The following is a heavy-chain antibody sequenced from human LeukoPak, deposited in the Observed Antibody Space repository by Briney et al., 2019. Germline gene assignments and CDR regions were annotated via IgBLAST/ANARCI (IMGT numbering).Heavy chain of an antibody. V-gene: IGHV4-34*01. J-gene: IGHJ6*03. D-gene: IGHD2-2*02. Sequence: KPSETLSLTCAVYGGSFSGYYWSWIRQPPGKGLEWVGGINHSGSTNYNPSVKSRVTISIDTSKNQFSLKVSSVTAADTAVYYCARGCLVVPAAIRNYYYYYYMDVWGKGTTVTVSS. CDR2: INHSGST. CDR3: ARGCLVVPAAIRNYYYYYYMDV. CDR1: GGSFSGYY.